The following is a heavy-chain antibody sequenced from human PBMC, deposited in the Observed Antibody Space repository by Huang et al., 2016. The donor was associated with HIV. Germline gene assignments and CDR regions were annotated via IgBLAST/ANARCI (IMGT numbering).Heavy chain of an antibody. Sequence: VTLRESGPALVKPTQTLTLTCTFSGFSLSVSGMSVSWIRQPPGKALEWLARIDWDDDKHYRPSLKTRLTVSKDTSKNQVVLKMTNLDPVDTATYYCARIRVVRGVLPFYYMDVWGKGTTVTVSS. V-gene: IGHV2-70*11. CDR1: GFSLSVSGMS. CDR2: IDWDDDK. D-gene: IGHD3-10*01. J-gene: IGHJ6*03. CDR3: ARIRVVRGVLPFYYMDV.